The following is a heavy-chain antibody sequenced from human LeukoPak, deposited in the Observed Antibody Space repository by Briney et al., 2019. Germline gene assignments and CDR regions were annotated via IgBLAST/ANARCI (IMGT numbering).Heavy chain of an antibody. J-gene: IGHJ4*02. CDR3: TTALGRKQQLVRFLDY. V-gene: IGHV3-30*02. CDR2: IRYDGSNK. CDR1: GFTFSSYG. Sequence: GGSLRLSCAASGFTFSSYGMHWVRQAPGKGLEWVAFIRYDGSNKYYADSVKGRFTISRDNSKNTLYLQMNSLRAEDTALYYCTTALGRKQQLVRFLDYWGQGTLVTVSS. D-gene: IGHD6-13*01.